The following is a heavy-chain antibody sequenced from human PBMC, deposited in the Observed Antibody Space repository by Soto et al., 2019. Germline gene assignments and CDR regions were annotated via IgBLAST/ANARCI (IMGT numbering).Heavy chain of an antibody. CDR3: ARGPPLRYFDWLPLWAFDI. D-gene: IGHD3-9*01. J-gene: IGHJ3*02. Sequence: XTLSLTCAVYGGSFSGYEWSWIRQAPGKGLEWIGEINHSGSTNYNPSLKSRVTISVDTSKNQFSLKLSSVTAADTAVYYCARGPPLRYFDWLPLWAFDICGQGNMGTVSS. V-gene: IGHV4-34*01. CDR2: INHSGST. CDR1: GGSFSGYE.